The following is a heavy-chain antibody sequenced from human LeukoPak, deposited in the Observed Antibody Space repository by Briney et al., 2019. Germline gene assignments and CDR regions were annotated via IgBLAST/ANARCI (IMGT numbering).Heavy chain of an antibody. CDR3: AKGSYGMDV. CDR1: GFTFSNYA. J-gene: IGHJ6*02. CDR2: ISHSGDAT. Sequence: GGSLRLSCAASGFTFSNYAMSWVRQAPGKGLEWVSAISHSGDATYYADSVKGRFTVFRDNSKNTLYLQMNSLRAEDTAVYYCAKGSYGMDVWGQGTTVTVSS. V-gene: IGHV3-23*01.